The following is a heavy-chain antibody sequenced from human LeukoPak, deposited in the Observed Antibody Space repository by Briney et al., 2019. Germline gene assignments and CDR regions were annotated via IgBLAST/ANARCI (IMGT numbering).Heavy chain of an antibody. CDR1: GGSISSYY. D-gene: IGHD6-19*01. V-gene: IGHV4-4*07. CDR3: ARFGPETGYSSGWYYYYYMDV. Sequence: PSETLSLTCTVSGGSISSYYWSWIRQPPGKGLEWIGRIYTSGSTNYNPSLKSRVTMSVDTSKNQFSLKLSSVTAADTVVYYCARFGPETGYSSGWYYYYYMDVWGKGTTVTISS. CDR2: IYTSGST. J-gene: IGHJ6*03.